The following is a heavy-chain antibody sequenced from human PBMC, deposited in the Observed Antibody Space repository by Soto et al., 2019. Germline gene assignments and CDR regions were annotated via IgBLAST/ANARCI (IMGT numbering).Heavy chain of an antibody. D-gene: IGHD1-26*01. CDR1: GYAFTTSA. CDR3: ARASGRSKLLPFYFDP. Sequence: QDHLVQSGAEVQKPGASVRISCQASGYAFTTSAIHWVRQAPGQSLEWMGWINPATGDTKYSQNVRGRVTFALDTSATTAYMDLRSLASHDTAVYYCARASGRSKLLPFYFDPWGQGTQVTVSS. CDR2: INPATGDT. V-gene: IGHV1-3*01. J-gene: IGHJ5*02.